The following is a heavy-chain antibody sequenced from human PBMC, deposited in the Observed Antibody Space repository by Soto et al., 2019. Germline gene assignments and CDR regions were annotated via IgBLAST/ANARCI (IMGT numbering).Heavy chain of an antibody. J-gene: IGHJ4*01. CDR2: IYPGDSDT. CDR1: GYSFTSYW. Sequence: GESLKISCKGSGYSFTSYWIGWVRQMPGKGLEWMGIIYPGDSDTRYSPSFQGQVTISADKSISTAYLQLDSLREEDTGVYYCATLPYLSLRQIHYWGRGTLVTVSS. D-gene: IGHD3-16*02. V-gene: IGHV5-51*01. CDR3: ATLPYLSLRQIHY.